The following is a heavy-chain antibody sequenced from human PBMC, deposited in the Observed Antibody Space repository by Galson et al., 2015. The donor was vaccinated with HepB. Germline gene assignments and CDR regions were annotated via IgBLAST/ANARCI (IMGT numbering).Heavy chain of an antibody. CDR3: ARDHYRPGYYYYYYGMDV. J-gene: IGHJ6*02. V-gene: IGHV3-11*01. CDR2: ISSSGSTI. CDR1: GFTFSDYY. D-gene: IGHD1-26*01. Sequence: SLRLSCAASGFTFSDYYMSWIRQAPGKGLEWVSYISSSGSTIYYADSVKGRFTISRDNAKNSLYLQMNSLRAEDTAVYYCARDHYRPGYYYYYYGMDVWGQGTTVTVSS.